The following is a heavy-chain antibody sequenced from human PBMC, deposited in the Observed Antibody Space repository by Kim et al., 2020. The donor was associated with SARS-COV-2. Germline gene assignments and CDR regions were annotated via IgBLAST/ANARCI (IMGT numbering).Heavy chain of an antibody. CDR2: IHNSGST. CDR1: GGSFSGYY. V-gene: IGHV4-34*01. Sequence: SETLSLTCAVYGGSFSGYYWSWIRQPPGKGLVWIGEIHNSGSTNSNPSLKSRVTISVDTSKNQFSLKLSSVTAADTAVYYCARGSPMIVVVTYYAFDIWGQGTMVTVSS. CDR3: ARGSPMIVVVTYYAFDI. J-gene: IGHJ3*02. D-gene: IGHD3-22*01.